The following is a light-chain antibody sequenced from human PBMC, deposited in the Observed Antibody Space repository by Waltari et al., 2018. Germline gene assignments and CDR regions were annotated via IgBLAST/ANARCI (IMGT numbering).Light chain of an antibody. CDR3: QVWDSNTEV. V-gene: IGLV3-9*01. Sequence: SYELTQPLSVSVALGQTARITCGGNNIGSNNVHWYQQKPGQAPVLVIYRDTNRPSGIPERFSASNSRNTATLTISRAQAGDEADYYCQVWDSNTEVFGGGTKLTVL. CDR1: NIGSNN. J-gene: IGLJ2*01. CDR2: RDT.